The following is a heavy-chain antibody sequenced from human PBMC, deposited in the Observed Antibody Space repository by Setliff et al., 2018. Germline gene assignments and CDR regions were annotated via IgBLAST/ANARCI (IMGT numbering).Heavy chain of an antibody. D-gene: IGHD3-3*01. CDR2: ISSSSSTI. V-gene: IGHV3-48*01. Sequence: GSLRLSCAASGFTFSSYSMNWVRQAPGKGLEWVSSISSSSSTIYYADSVKGRFTISRDNAKNSLYLQMNSLRAEDTAVYYCARGPTIFGAIYYMDVWGKGTTVTVSS. J-gene: IGHJ6*03. CDR3: ARGPTIFGAIYYMDV. CDR1: GFTFSSYS.